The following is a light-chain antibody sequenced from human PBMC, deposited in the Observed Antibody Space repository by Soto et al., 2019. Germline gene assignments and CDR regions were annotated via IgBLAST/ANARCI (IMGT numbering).Light chain of an antibody. Sequence: QSVLTQPPSASGTPGQRVTISCSGSSSNIGSDIVNWYQQLPGTAPKLLIYSNIQRPSGGPDRFSGSKSGTSASLAISGLLSGDEGDYYCAIRDGSLNGLVFGGGTKLTVL. CDR3: AIRDGSLNGLV. J-gene: IGLJ3*02. CDR2: SNI. V-gene: IGLV1-44*01. CDR1: SSNIGSDI.